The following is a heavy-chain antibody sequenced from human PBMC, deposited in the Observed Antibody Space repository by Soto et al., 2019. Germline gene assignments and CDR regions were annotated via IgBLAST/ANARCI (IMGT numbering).Heavy chain of an antibody. CDR3: ARGVSYYDFWSGHFYGMDV. Sequence: GGSLRLSCAASGFTFSSYWMYWVRQGPGKGLVWVSRINSDGSSTNYAESVKGRFTISRDNAKNTVDLQMNSLRAEDTAVYYCARGVSYYDFWSGHFYGMDVWGQGTTVTVSS. CDR1: GFTFSSYW. J-gene: IGHJ6*02. V-gene: IGHV3-74*01. D-gene: IGHD3-3*01. CDR2: INSDGSST.